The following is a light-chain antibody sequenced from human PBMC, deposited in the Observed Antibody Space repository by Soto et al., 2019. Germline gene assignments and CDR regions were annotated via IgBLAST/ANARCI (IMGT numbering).Light chain of an antibody. CDR1: QSISTW. J-gene: IGKJ2*03. CDR3: QQYNYR. Sequence: DTQMTQSPSTLSASVGDRVTITCRASQSISTWLAWYQHKPGKAPKLLIYDATSLESVVPSRFSGSGSGIEFTPTISSLQPDDFASYYCQQYNYRFGQGTRLEI. CDR2: DAT. V-gene: IGKV1-5*01.